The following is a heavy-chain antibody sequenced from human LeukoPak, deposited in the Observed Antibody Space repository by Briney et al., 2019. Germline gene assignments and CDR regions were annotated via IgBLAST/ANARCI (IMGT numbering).Heavy chain of an antibody. Sequence: GRSLRLSCAASGFTFDDYAMHWVRQAPGKGLEWVSGISWNSGSIGYADTVKGRFTISRDNAKNTLYLQLNSLRAEDTAVYYCARRYCSTCPTGHAFDLWGQGTMVTVSS. CDR2: ISWNSGSI. V-gene: IGHV3-9*01. CDR3: ARRYCSTCPTGHAFDL. D-gene: IGHD2-2*01. CDR1: GFTFDDYA. J-gene: IGHJ3*01.